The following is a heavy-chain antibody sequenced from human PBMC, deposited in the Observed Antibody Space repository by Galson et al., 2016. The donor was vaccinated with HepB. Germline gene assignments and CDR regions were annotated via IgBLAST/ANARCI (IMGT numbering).Heavy chain of an antibody. V-gene: IGHV3-30-3*01. CDR2: ISYDGSNR. CDR3: ARDTYDLWSGYYYYYMDV. J-gene: IGHJ6*03. D-gene: IGHD3-3*01. CDR1: GFAVSTNY. Sequence: SLRLSCAASGFAVSTNYLSWVRQAPGKGLEWVAIISYDGSNRYYADSVKGRFTISRDNSKNTLNLQMNSLRAEDTAVYFCARDTYDLWSGYYYYYMDVWGKGITVTVSS.